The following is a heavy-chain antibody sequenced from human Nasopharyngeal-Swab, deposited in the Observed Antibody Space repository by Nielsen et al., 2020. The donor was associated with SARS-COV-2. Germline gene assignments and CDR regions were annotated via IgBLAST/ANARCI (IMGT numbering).Heavy chain of an antibody. J-gene: IGHJ4*02. CDR1: GFTFSSYA. Sequence: GGSLRLSCAASGFTFSSYAMSRVRQAPGKGLEWVSAISGGTGGTFYADSVKGRFTISRDNSKNTLFLQMNSLRAEDTAVYYCAKDYTRRGSNWGQGTLVTVSS. V-gene: IGHV3-23*01. CDR3: AKDYTRRGSN. D-gene: IGHD3-16*01. CDR2: ISGGTGGT.